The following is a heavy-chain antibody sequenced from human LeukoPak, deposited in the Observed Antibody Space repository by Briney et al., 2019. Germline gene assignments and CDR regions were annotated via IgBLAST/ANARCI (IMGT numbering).Heavy chain of an antibody. V-gene: IGHV3-74*03. CDR3: AGAMPHDNWFDP. Sequence: GGSLRLSCAASGLTFNSYWMHWVRQVAGKGLVWVARINGDASNTTYADSVKGRFTISRDNAKNTLYLQMNSLRVDDTAVYYCAGAMPHDNWFDPWGQGSLVTVSS. CDR2: INGDASNT. CDR1: GLTFNSYW. J-gene: IGHJ5*02. D-gene: IGHD2-2*01.